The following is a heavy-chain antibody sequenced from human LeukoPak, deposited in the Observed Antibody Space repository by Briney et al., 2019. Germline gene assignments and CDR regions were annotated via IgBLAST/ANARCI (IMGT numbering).Heavy chain of an antibody. CDR3: ARDKYGSNSASTGMDV. Sequence: GGSLRLSCAASGFTFKLYWMHWVRQVPGKRPVWVSRINDDGSDTIYADSVRGRFTISRDDAENTVYLQMNNLRAEDTAVYYCARDKYGSNSASTGMDVWGRGTTVTVPS. J-gene: IGHJ6*02. CDR1: GFTFKLYW. D-gene: IGHD1-1*01. V-gene: IGHV3-74*01. CDR2: INDDGSDT.